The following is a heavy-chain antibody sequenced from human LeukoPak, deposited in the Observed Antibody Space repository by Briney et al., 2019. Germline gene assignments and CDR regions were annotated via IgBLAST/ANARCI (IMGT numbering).Heavy chain of an antibody. CDR3: ARSPLWFGELYSDY. V-gene: IGHV1-2*02. D-gene: IGHD3-10*01. CDR2: INPNSGGT. Sequence: ASVKVTCKASAYTFTDYYMHWVRQAPGQGLEWMGWINPNSGGTNYAQKFQGRVTMTRDTSISTAYMELSRLRSDDTAVYYCARSPLWFGELYSDYWGQGTLVTVSS. CDR1: AYTFTDYY. J-gene: IGHJ4*02.